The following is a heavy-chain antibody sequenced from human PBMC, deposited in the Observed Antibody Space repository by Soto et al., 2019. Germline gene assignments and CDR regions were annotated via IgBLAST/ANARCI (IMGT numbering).Heavy chain of an antibody. CDR1: GGSISSGGYY. V-gene: IGHV4-31*03. CDR3: ARVRRWDYYDSSGYCGPWFDP. D-gene: IGHD3-22*01. CDR2: IYYSGST. Sequence: PSETLSLTCTVSGGSISSGGYYWSWIRQHPGKGLEWIGYIYYSGSTYYNPSLKSRVTISVDTSKNQFSPKLSSVTAADTAVYYCARVRRWDYYDSSGYCGPWFDPWGQGTLVTVSS. J-gene: IGHJ5*02.